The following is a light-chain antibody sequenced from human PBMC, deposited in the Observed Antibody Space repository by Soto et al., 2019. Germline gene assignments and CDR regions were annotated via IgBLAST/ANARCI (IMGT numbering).Light chain of an antibody. J-gene: IGKJ1*01. Sequence: DIQMTQSPSSLSASVGDRVTIACRASQTISYYVNCYQQKPGKAPMLLIYSASSLQSGVPSRFSGSGSGTDLTLTINSLQPGDFATDHCPQTYRLPWTFGQGTKVDI. V-gene: IGKV1-39*01. CDR1: QTISYY. CDR3: PQTYRLPWT. CDR2: SAS.